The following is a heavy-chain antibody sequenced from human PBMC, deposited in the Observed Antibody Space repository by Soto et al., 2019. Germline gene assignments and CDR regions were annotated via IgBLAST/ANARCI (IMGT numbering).Heavy chain of an antibody. J-gene: IGHJ5*02. CDR3: ARHRAKGYGSGSHNWFDP. D-gene: IGHD3-10*01. CDR2: IYYSGST. V-gene: IGHV4-39*01. CDR1: GGSISSSSYY. Sequence: SETLSLTCTVSGGSISSSSYYWGWIRQPPGKGLEWIGSIYYSGSTYYNPSLKSRVTISVDTSKNQFSLKLSSVTAADTAVYYCARHRAKGYGSGSHNWFDPWGQGTLVTVSS.